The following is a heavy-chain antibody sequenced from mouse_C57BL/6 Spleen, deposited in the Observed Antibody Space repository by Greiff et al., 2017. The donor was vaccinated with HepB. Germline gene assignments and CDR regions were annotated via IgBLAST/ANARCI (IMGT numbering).Heavy chain of an antibody. V-gene: IGHV2-6*03. J-gene: IGHJ1*03. Sequence: QVQLKDSGPGLVAPSQSLSITCTVSGFSLTSYGVHWVRQPPGKGLEWLVVIWSDGSTTYNSALKSRLRISKDNSKSQVFLKMNSHQTDDTAIYYCARSPYYGSSRWYFDVWGTGTTVTVSS. CDR2: IWSDGST. CDR3: ARSPYYGSSRWYFDV. CDR1: GFSLTSYG. D-gene: IGHD1-1*01.